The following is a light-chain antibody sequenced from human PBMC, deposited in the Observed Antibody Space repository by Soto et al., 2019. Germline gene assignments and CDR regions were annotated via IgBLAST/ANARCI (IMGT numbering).Light chain of an antibody. Sequence: DIQMSQSPSSLSASVGNRVTITCQASQDISNYLNWYQHKPGQAPKLLIFRASNLETGVPSRFSGGGSGTHFTFTISSLQPEDIATYYWQQYDNLPSYTFGPGTKLEIK. CDR3: QQYDNLPSYT. V-gene: IGKV1-33*01. J-gene: IGKJ2*01. CDR1: QDISNY. CDR2: RAS.